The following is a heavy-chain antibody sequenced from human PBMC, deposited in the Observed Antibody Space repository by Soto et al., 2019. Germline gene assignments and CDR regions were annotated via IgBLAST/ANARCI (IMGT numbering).Heavy chain of an antibody. CDR3: ARGERITYYYDSSGYYPPGYYYGMDV. D-gene: IGHD3-22*01. CDR1: GFTFSSYA. Sequence: PGGSLRLSCAASGFTFSSYAMHWVRQAPGKGLEWVAVISYDGSNKYYADSVKGRFTISRDNSKNTLYLQMNSLRAEDTAVYYCARGERITYYYDSSGYYPPGYYYGMDVWGQGTPVTVYS. CDR2: ISYDGSNK. V-gene: IGHV3-30-3*01. J-gene: IGHJ6*02.